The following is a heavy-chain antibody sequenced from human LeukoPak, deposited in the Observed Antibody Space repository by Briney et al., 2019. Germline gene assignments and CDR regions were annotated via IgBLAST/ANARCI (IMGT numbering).Heavy chain of an antibody. V-gene: IGHV3-30*03. J-gene: IGHJ4*02. Sequence: GRSLRLSCVTSGFTFSSYGMHWVRQVPGKGLEWVAVISYDDYHVDSVKGRFTISRDNSKNTLYLQMNSLRAEDTAVYYCARGPDGDYDYVWGSYRYPYYFDYWGQGTLVTVSS. D-gene: IGHD3-16*02. CDR3: ARGPDGDYDYVWGSYRYPYYFDY. CDR1: GFTFSSYG. CDR2: ISYDD.